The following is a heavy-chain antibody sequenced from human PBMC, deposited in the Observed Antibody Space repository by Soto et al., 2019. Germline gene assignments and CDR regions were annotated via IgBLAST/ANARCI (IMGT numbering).Heavy chain of an antibody. D-gene: IGHD2-2*02. CDR1: GGTFSSYA. Sequence: SVKVSCKASGGTFSSYAISWVRQAPGQGLEWMGGIIPIFGTANYAQKFQGRVTITADKSTSTAYMELSSLRSEDTAVYYCARGSESDIVVVPAAILGSYYYGMDVWGQGTTVTVSS. CDR2: IIPIFGTA. V-gene: IGHV1-69*06. J-gene: IGHJ6*02. CDR3: ARGSESDIVVVPAAILGSYYYGMDV.